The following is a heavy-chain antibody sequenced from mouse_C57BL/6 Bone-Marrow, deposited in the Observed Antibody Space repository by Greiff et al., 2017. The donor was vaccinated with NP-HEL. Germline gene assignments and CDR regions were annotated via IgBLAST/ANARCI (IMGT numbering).Heavy chain of an antibody. CDR3: TRSRDGYYGGYFDV. CDR1: GYTFTSYW. CDR2: IYPGNSDT. J-gene: IGHJ1*03. V-gene: IGHV1-5*01. Sequence: VQLQQSGTVLARPGASVKMSCKTSGYTFTSYWMHWVKQRPGQGLEWIGAIYPGNSDTSYNQKFKGKAKLTAAPSASTAYMELSSLTNEDSAVYYCTRSRDGYYGGYFDVWGTGTTVTVSS. D-gene: IGHD2-3*01.